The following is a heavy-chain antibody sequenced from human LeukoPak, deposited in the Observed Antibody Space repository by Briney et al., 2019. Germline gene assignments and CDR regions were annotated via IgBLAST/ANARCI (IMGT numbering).Heavy chain of an antibody. V-gene: IGHV4-59*01. CDR3: ARAGQFIAARPITFDY. CDR2: IYYSGST. J-gene: IGHJ4*02. D-gene: IGHD6-6*01. Sequence: SETLSLTCTVSGGSISNYYWSWIRQPPGKGLEWIGYIYYSGSTNHNPSLKSRVTIPVDTSKNQFSLKLSSVTAADTAVYYCARAGQFIAARPITFDYWGQGTLVIVSS. CDR1: GGSISNYY.